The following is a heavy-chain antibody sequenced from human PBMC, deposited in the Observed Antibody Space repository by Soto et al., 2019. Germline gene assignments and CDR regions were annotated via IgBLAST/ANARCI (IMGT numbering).Heavy chain of an antibody. D-gene: IGHD6-13*01. CDR2: IIPIFGTA. CDR1: GGTFSSYA. CDR3: ASKAAAGRYYYFYFGMDV. J-gene: IGHJ6*02. V-gene: IGHV1-69*13. Sequence: SVKVSCKASGGTFSSYAISWVRQAPGQGLEWMGGIIPIFGTANYAQKFQGRVTITADESTSTAYMELSSLRSEDTAVYYCASKAAAGRYYYFYFGMDVWGQGTTVTVSS.